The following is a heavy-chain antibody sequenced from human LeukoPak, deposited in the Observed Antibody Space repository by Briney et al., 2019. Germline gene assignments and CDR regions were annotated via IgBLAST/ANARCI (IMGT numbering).Heavy chain of an antibody. Sequence: PSETLSLTCTVSGGSISTYYWSWIRQPPGKGLEWIGYFYYGGSTTINPSLRSRVAISVDTSKNHFSLERSSVTAADTAIYYCARAPFYGSNSRGWFDAWGQGRLVTVSS. CDR1: GGSISTYY. J-gene: IGHJ5*02. V-gene: IGHV4-59*01. CDR3: ARAPFYGSNSRGWFDA. D-gene: IGHD3-10*01. CDR2: FYYGGST.